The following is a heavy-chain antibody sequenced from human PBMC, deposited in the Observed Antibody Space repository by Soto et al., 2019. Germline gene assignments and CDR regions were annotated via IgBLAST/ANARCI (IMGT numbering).Heavy chain of an antibody. D-gene: IGHD3-22*01. CDR1: GYTFTSYA. V-gene: IGHV1-3*01. J-gene: IGHJ4*02. Sequence: QVQLVQSGAEVKKPGASVKVSCKASGYTFTSYAMHWVRQAPGQRLEWMGWINAGNGNTKYSQKFQGRVTITRDTSARTAYMELTSLSYEDAAMSYSARAPSHGLILAVLKVSDYWGQGTLVTVSS. CDR3: ARAPSHGLILAVLKVSDY. CDR2: INAGNGNT.